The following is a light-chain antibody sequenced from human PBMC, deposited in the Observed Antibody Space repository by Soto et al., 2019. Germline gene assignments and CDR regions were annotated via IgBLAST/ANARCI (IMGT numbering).Light chain of an antibody. CDR1: SSNIGSNY. CDR2: RNN. CDR3: AAWDDSLSGHVV. V-gene: IGLV1-47*01. Sequence: HFMLTQPPSASGTPGQRVTISCSGSSSNIGSNYVYWYQQLPGTAPKLLIYRNNQRPSGVPDRFSGSKSGTSASLAISGLRSEDEADYYCAAWDDSLSGHVVFGGGTKVTVL. J-gene: IGLJ2*01.